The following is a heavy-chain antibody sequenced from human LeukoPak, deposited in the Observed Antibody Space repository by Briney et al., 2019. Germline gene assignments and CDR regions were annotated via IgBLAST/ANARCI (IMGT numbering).Heavy chain of an antibody. CDR2: ISSSSSTI. Sequence: QPGGSLRLSCAASGFTFSSYSMNWVRQAPGKGLEWVSYISSSSSTIYYAHSVKGRFTISRDNSKNTLYLQMDSLRAEDTAVYYCAREVCLDYWGQGTLVTVSS. CDR1: GFTFSSYS. J-gene: IGHJ4*02. CDR3: AREVCLDY. D-gene: IGHD3-10*02. V-gene: IGHV3-48*01.